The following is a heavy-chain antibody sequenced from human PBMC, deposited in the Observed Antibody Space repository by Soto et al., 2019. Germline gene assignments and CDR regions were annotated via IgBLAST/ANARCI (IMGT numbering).Heavy chain of an antibody. CDR2: INWNSGSI. V-gene: IGHV3-9*01. D-gene: IGHD6-13*01. CDR3: LKDESINWCSGRPRH. J-gene: IGHJ1*01. CDR1: GFTFDDYA. Sequence: EVQLVESGGGLVQPGRSLRLSCAASGFTFDDYAMHWVRQVPGKGLEWVSGINWNSGSIGYGDSVKGRFAISRDNAKNSLHLQMHHQRAEDTALYYRLKDESINWCSGRPRHWGQGTLVSVSS.